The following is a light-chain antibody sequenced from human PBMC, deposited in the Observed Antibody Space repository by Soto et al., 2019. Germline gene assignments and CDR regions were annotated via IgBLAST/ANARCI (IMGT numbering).Light chain of an antibody. J-gene: IGLJ1*01. CDR2: EVT. CDR3: SSYTSSSTYV. CDR1: SNDVGGYYY. V-gene: IGLV2-14*01. Sequence: QSVLTQPASVSGPPGQSITISCTGTSNDVGGYYYVSWYQRHPGKAPKLMIYEVTNRPSGVSDRFSGSQSDNTASLTTSGLQAEEEADYYCSSYTSSSTYVFGTGTKVTAL.